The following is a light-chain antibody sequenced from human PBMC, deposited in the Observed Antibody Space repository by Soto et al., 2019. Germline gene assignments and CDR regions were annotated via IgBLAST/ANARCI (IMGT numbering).Light chain of an antibody. CDR2: TAS. Sequence: DSQMTKTPSSLSASVGDRVTITCRASQGIGNDLGWYQQKPGKASKRLIFTASNLQSGVPSRFSGSGSGTEFTLTISSLEPEDFALYHCLQRSAWPLTFGPGTKAAI. J-gene: IGKJ3*01. V-gene: IGKV1-17*01. CDR1: QGIGND. CDR3: LQRSAWPLT.